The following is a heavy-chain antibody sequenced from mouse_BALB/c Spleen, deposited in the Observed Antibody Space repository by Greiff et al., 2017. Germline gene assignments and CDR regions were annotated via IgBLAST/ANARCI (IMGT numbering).Heavy chain of an antibody. CDR3: TTPWAY. Sequence: EVQVVESGGGLVQPGGSMKLSCVASGFTFSNYWMNWVRQSPEKGLEWVAEIRLKSNNYATHYAESVKGRFTISRDDSKSSVYLQMNNLRAEDTGIYYCTTPWAYWGQGTLVTVSA. CDR1: GFTFSNYW. CDR2: IRLKSNNYAT. J-gene: IGHJ3*01. V-gene: IGHV6-6*02.